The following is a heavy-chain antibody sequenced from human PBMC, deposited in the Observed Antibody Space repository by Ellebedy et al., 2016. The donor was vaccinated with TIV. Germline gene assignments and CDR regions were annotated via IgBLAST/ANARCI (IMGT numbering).Heavy chain of an antibody. CDR1: GYTFVKYY. J-gene: IGHJ4*02. CDR3: ATYKSKGYGFDY. Sequence: AASVKVSCKTSGYTFVKYYMNWVRQAPRQGLEWMGIINPRGGTASYAPKFHGRLTMTADTSTSTVYMELSSLPSEDTAVYYCATYKSKGYGFDYWGQGALVTVSS. D-gene: IGHD5-24*01. CDR2: INPRGGTA. V-gene: IGHV1-46*01.